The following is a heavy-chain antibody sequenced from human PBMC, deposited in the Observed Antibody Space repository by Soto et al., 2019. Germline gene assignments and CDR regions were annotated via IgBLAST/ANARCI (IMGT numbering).Heavy chain of an antibody. Sequence: PGGSLRLSCAASGFTFSSYAMSWVRQAPGKGLEWVAVITGDGSKKYYADSVKGRFTISRDNSQNTLYVQMYSLRAEDTAVYYCAKDGGINDSLTGYQYYFDYWGQGTLVTVSS. CDR1: GFTFSSYA. CDR3: AKDGGINDSLTGYQYYFDY. CDR2: ITGDGSKK. V-gene: IGHV3-30*18. J-gene: IGHJ4*02. D-gene: IGHD3-9*01.